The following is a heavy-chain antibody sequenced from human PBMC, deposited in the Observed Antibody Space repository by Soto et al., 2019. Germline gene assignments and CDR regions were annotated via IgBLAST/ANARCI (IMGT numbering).Heavy chain of an antibody. Sequence: QLPLQESGPGLVKPSETLSLTCTVSGDSVSISSYYWGWIRQPPGKGLEWIGSFYSSGSTYYNSSLKSRVTISVDTSKKQFSLRLTSVTAADTAVYYCARHGMVRGAVVYFDYWGGQGTLVTVSS. J-gene: IGHJ4*02. CDR1: GDSVSISSYY. CDR3: ARHGMVRGAVVYFDY. V-gene: IGHV4-39*01. CDR2: FYSSGST. D-gene: IGHD3-10*01.